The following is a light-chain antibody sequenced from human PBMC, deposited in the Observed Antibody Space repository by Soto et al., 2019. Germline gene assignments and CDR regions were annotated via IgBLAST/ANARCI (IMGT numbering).Light chain of an antibody. Sequence: DIQMTQSPSTLSASVGDRVTITCRASQYIASWLAWYQQKPGKAPNLLIYDASSLESGVPSRFSGSRSGTEFTLTISSLQPEDFATYYCQEYHGFYRTFGQGTKVEIK. CDR1: QYIASW. V-gene: IGKV1-5*01. CDR3: QEYHGFYRT. J-gene: IGKJ1*01. CDR2: DAS.